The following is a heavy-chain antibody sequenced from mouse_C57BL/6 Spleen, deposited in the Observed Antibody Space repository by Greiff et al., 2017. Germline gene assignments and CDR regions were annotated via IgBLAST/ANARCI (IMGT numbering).Heavy chain of an antibody. CDR1: GYTFTSYW. CDR2: IDPFNSYT. J-gene: IGHJ2*01. Sequence: VQLQQPGAELVKPGASVKLSCKASGYTFTSYWMQWVKQRPGQGLEWIGEIDPFNSYTNYNQKFKGKATLTVDTSSSTAYMQLSSLTSEDSAVYYCARRGYYGWGGDFGDWGKGTTVTVSS. D-gene: IGHD1-1*01. CDR3: ARRGYYGWGGDFGD. V-gene: IGHV1-50*01.